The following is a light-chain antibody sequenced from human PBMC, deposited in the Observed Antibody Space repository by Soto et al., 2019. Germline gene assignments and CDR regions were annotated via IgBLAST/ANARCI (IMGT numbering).Light chain of an antibody. Sequence: QSVLTQPASVSGSPGQSITISCTGTSSDVGGYNYVSWYQQHPGKAPKLLIYDVSNRPSRVSNRFSASKSGNTASLTISGLQAEDEADYYCSSYTTSSTVVFGGGTQLTVL. CDR3: SSYTTSSTVV. J-gene: IGLJ2*01. CDR2: DVS. CDR1: SSDVGGYNY. V-gene: IGLV2-14*03.